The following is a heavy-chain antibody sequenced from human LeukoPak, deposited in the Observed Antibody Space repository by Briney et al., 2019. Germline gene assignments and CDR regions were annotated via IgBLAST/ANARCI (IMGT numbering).Heavy chain of an antibody. Sequence: GGSLRLSCAASGFTFSRYWMHWLRQAPGKGLVWVSRISTDGSSTTYADSVKGRFTISRNNGRNTLYLQMYSLRAEDTAVYYCASYLTSIPSGMDVWGQGTTVTVSS. CDR1: GFTFSRYW. D-gene: IGHD2/OR15-2a*01. V-gene: IGHV3-74*01. CDR3: ASYLTSIPSGMDV. J-gene: IGHJ6*02. CDR2: ISTDGSST.